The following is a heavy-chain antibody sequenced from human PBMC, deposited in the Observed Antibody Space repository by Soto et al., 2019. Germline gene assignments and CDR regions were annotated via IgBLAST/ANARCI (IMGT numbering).Heavy chain of an antibody. CDR3: ARPRGSGSSNWFDP. CDR1: GGSISSSSYY. J-gene: IGHJ5*02. CDR2: IYYSGST. Sequence: SETLSLTCTVSGGSISSSSYYWGWIRQPPGKGLEWIGSIYYSGSTYYNPSLKSRVTISVDTSKNQFSLKLSSVTAADTAVYYCARPRGSGSSNWFDPWGQGTLVTVSS. D-gene: IGHD3-10*01. V-gene: IGHV4-39*01.